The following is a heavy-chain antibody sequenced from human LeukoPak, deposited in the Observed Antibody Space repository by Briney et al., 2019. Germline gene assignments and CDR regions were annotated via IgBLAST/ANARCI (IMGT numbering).Heavy chain of an antibody. CDR3: ARGFSPYYYDSSGYSDY. CDR1: GFTFSSYE. CDR2: ISSSGSTI. V-gene: IGHV3-48*03. Sequence: GGSLRLSCAASGFTFSSYEMNWVRQAPGKGLEWVSYISSSGSTIYYADSVKGRFTISRDNAKNPLYLQMNSLRAEDTAVYYCARGFSPYYYDSSGYSDYWGQGTLVTVSS. J-gene: IGHJ4*02. D-gene: IGHD3-22*01.